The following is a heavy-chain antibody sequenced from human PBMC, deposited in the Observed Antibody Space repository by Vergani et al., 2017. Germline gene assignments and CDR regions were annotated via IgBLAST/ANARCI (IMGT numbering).Heavy chain of an antibody. CDR2: IYYSGST. V-gene: IGHV4-59*12. Sequence: QVQLQESGPGLVKPSETLSLTCTVSGGSISSYYWSWIRQPPGKGLEWIGYIYYSGSTYYNPSLKSRVTISVDTSKNQFSLKLSSVTAADTAVYYCARLGYGDQAFDIWGQGTMVTVSS. CDR3: ARLGYGDQAFDI. J-gene: IGHJ3*02. D-gene: IGHD4-17*01. CDR1: GGSISSYY.